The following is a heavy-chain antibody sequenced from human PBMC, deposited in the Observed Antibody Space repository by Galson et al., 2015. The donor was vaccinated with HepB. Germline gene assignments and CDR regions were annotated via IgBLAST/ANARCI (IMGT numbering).Heavy chain of an antibody. Sequence: SVKVSCKVSGYTLTKLSMHWVRQAPGKGLEWMGGFDPEDGETIYAQKFQGRVTMTEDTSTDTAYMELSSLRSEDTAVYYCATGDPGHSGSYYWGWGQGTLVTVSS. J-gene: IGHJ4*02. CDR1: GYTLTKLS. V-gene: IGHV1-24*01. CDR3: ATGDPGHSGSYYWG. D-gene: IGHD1-26*01. CDR2: FDPEDGET.